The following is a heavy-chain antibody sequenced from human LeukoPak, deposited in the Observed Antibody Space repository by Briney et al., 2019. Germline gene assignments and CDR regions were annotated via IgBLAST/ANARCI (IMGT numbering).Heavy chain of an antibody. V-gene: IGHV3-49*04. Sequence: GRSLRLSCTGSGFTFGDYGMSWVRQAPGKGLEWVGFIRSKAYGGTTEYAASVKGRFTISRDDSKSIAYLQMNSLKTEDTAVYYCSNSYCGGDCYSGGYFDYWGQGTLVTVSS. CDR3: SNSYCGGDCYSGGYFDY. D-gene: IGHD2-21*02. CDR2: IRSKAYGGTT. CDR1: GFTFGDYG. J-gene: IGHJ4*02.